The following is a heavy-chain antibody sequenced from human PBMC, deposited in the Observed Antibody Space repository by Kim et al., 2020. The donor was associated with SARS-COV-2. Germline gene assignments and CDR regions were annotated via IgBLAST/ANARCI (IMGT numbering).Heavy chain of an antibody. D-gene: IGHD3-9*01. V-gene: IGHV3-23*01. CDR1: GFTFINYA. CDR2: VSSSAGST. J-gene: IGHJ4*02. CDR3: AKGDILTAYSPFDY. Sequence: GGSLRLSCAASGFTFINYAMNWVRQAPGKGLEWVSAVSSSAGSTFYADSVKGRFTISRDNSNNTLYLQISSLRAEDTAIYYCAKGDILTAYSPFDYWGQGTLVTVSS.